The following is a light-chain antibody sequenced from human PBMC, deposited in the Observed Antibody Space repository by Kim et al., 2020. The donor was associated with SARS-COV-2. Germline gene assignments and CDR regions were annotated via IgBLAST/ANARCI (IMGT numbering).Light chain of an antibody. V-gene: IGLV3-1*01. CDR1: KLGAKY. Sequence: VYPGQTAGITCSGEKLGAKYVFWYQQKPGQSPVLVISHTTERPSGIPERFSGSHSWNTGTLTISGTQAMDEGDYYCQAWDRSTAVFGGGTQLTVL. J-gene: IGLJ3*02. CDR2: HTT. CDR3: QAWDRSTAV.